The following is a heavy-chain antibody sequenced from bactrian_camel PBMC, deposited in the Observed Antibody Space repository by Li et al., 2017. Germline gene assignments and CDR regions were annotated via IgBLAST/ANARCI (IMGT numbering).Heavy chain of an antibody. J-gene: IGHJ7*01. V-gene: IGHV3S53*01. D-gene: IGHD4*01. Sequence: VQLVESGGGSVQAGGSLRLSCTAPGIDFNTCDMNWYRQVAGKQREWVSSTSTNGSTNYADFVKGRFTMSQDNAKNTVYLQMNSLIPGDTAMYYCATDIGNRRTMNCDFWLRHNVRSSQDYWGKGTQVTVS. CDR2: TSTNGST. CDR1: GIDFNTCD.